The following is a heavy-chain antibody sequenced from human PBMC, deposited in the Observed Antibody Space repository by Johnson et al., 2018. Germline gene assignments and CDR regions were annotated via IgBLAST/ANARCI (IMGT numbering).Heavy chain of an antibody. Sequence: VQLVESGGGLVQPGGSLRLSCAASGFTFSRYWMHWVRQAPGKGLVWVSRINSDGISTSYADSVKGRFTISRDNAKNTLYLQKNSLGAEDTAVYYCANLQRRYYYYYGMDGWGQGTTVTVSS. D-gene: IGHD1-7*01. CDR1: GFTFSRYW. V-gene: IGHV3-74*02. J-gene: IGHJ6*02. CDR2: INSDGIST. CDR3: ANLQRRYYYYYGMDG.